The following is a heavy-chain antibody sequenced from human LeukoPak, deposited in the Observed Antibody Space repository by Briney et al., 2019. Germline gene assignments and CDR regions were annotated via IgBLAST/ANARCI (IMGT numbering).Heavy chain of an antibody. CDR3: TTEYRDSSGWYGAFDI. V-gene: IGHV3-15*01. D-gene: IGHD6-19*01. CDR1: GFTFSDYS. J-gene: IGHJ3*02. CDR2: IKSKTDGGAT. Sequence: PGGSLRLSCAASGFTFSDYSMNWVRQAPGKGLEWVGRIKSKTDGGATDFAAPVKGRFTISRDDSKNTLYLQMNSLKIEDTAVYYCTTEYRDSSGWYGAFDIWGQGTMVTVSS.